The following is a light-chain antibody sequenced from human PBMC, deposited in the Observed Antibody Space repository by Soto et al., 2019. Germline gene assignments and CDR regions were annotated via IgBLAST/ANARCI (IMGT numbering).Light chain of an antibody. V-gene: IGKV1-5*01. CDR2: DVS. J-gene: IGKJ4*01. Sequence: DIQMTQSPSTLSASVGDRVTITCRASQTLSSWLAWYQQKPGKAPELLIYDVSSLASGVPSRFSGSGSGTEFTLTISSLKPDDFATDYCQQYNGYPLTFGGGTKVEIK. CDR1: QTLSSW. CDR3: QQYNGYPLT.